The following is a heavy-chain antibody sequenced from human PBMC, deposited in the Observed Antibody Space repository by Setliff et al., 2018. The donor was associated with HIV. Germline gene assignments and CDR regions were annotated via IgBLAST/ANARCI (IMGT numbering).Heavy chain of an antibody. J-gene: IGHJ6*03. Sequence: PGESLKISCKASGYSFTGYWVGWVRQMPGKGLEWVAIIYPGDSDTRYSPSFEGQVTISADKSTSTAYLQWSSLKASDTAIYYCTRHPLRPGIAHHYYHIDVWGTGTTVTVSS. CDR3: TRHPLRPGIAHHYYHIDV. D-gene: IGHD5-12*01. CDR2: IYPGDSDT. CDR1: GYSFTGYW. V-gene: IGHV5-51*01.